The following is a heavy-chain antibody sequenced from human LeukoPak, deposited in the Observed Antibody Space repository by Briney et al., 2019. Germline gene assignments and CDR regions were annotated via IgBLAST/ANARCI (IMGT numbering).Heavy chain of an antibody. D-gene: IGHD3-10*01. CDR1: GGSISSSNW. J-gene: IGHJ4*02. V-gene: IGHV4-4*02. Sequence: SETLSLTCAVSGGSISSSNWWSWVRQPPGKGLEWIGEIYHSGSTNYNPSLKSRVTISVDKSKNQFSLELSSVTAADTAVYYCAREPSHTYYYGSGSSYSDYWGQGTLVTVSS. CDR2: IYHSGST. CDR3: AREPSHTYYYGSGSSYSDY.